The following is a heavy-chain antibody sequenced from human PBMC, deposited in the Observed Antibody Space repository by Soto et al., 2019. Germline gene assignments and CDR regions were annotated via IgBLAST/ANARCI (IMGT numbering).Heavy chain of an antibody. D-gene: IGHD2-15*01. Sequence: GESLKISCKASGYIFIDYWIGWVRQMPGKGLEWMGIVYPRDSDTRYSPSFQGQVTISADRSTGTAFLQWRSLKASDTALYYCARPPLPGYSIHFNSWGQGTLVTSPQ. CDR3: ARPPLPGYSIHFNS. V-gene: IGHV5-51*01. CDR1: GYIFIDYW. CDR2: VYPRDSDT. J-gene: IGHJ4*02.